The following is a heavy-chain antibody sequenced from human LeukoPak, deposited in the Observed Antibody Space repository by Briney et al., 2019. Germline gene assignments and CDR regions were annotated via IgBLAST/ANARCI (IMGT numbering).Heavy chain of an antibody. J-gene: IGHJ4*02. CDR2: ISYDGSNK. D-gene: IGHD1-26*01. CDR3: ARDRGGSYDY. V-gene: IGHV3-30-3*01. CDR1: GFTFSSYA. Sequence: GGSLRLSCAASGFTFSSYAMHWVRQAPGKGLEWVAVISYDGSNKYYADSVKGRFTISRDNSKNTLYLRMNSLRAEDTAVYYCARDRGGSYDYWGQGTLVTVSS.